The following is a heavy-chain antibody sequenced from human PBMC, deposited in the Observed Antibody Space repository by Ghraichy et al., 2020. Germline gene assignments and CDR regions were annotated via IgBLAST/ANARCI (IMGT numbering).Heavy chain of an antibody. J-gene: IGHJ4*02. Sequence: GGSLRLSCAASGFTFSNYAMNWVRQAPGKGLEWVSAISGGGDSTYYAEGRFTISRDNSKNTLYLQMNSLRAEDTAVYFCAKDLMYYDSSGYGGLDYWGQGTLVTVSS. CDR3: AKDLMYYDSSGYGGLDY. CDR1: GFTFSNYA. CDR2: ISGGGDST. D-gene: IGHD3-22*01. V-gene: IGHV3-23*01.